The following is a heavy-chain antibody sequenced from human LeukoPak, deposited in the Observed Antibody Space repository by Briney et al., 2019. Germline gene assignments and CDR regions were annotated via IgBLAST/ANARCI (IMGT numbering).Heavy chain of an antibody. CDR1: GFIFSDYA. Sequence: GGSLRLSCAASGFIFSDYAMTWVRQAPGKGLEWLSGMSKSGDYTHDTESVKGRFTISRDNSKNTLYLQMSGLRAEYTAIYYCAKFNGWELAEYYLDYWGHGTLVTVSS. V-gene: IGHV3-23*01. CDR3: AKFNGWELAEYYLDY. J-gene: IGHJ4*01. D-gene: IGHD1-26*01. CDR2: MSKSGDYT.